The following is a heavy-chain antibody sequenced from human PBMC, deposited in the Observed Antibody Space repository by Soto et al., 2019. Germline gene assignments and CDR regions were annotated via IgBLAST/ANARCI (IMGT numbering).Heavy chain of an antibody. CDR3: ARDDLEKQWLVRSMTYGMDV. Sequence: SPRLCCVASTLKVTIYSVNGFRLAQGKGLEWVSFISSSGSHMYYADSVTGRFTIARDNAKNSLFLQMDSLRAEDTAIYFCARDDLEKQWLVRSMTYGMDVWGQATT. V-gene: IGHV3-21*01. CDR2: ISSSGSHM. J-gene: IGHJ6*02. D-gene: IGHD6-19*01. CDR1: TLKVTIYS.